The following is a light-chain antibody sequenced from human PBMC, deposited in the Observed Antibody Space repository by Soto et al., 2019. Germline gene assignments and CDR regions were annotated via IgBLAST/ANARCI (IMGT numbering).Light chain of an antibody. CDR1: SSDVGTYNL. V-gene: IGLV2-23*02. CDR2: EVT. Sequence: QSAVTQPASVSGSPGQSITISCTGTSSDVGTYNLVSWYQHHPGKAPKFMIYEVTKRPSGVSNRFSGSKSGNTASLTISGLQTEDEADYYCCSYTGSGTWVFGGGTKVTVL. CDR3: CSYTGSGTWV. J-gene: IGLJ2*01.